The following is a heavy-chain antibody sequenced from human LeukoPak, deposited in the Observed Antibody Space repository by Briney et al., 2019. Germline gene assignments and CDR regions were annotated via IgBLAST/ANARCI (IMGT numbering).Heavy chain of an antibody. CDR3: ASERGRDGAFDI. Sequence: SVTVSCKASGGTFSSYAISWVRQAPGQGLEWMGGIIPIFGTANYAQKFQGRVTITADKSTSTAYMELSSRRSEDTAVYYCASERGRDGAFDIWGQGTMVTVSS. J-gene: IGHJ3*02. CDR2: IIPIFGTA. V-gene: IGHV1-69*06. D-gene: IGHD3-10*01. CDR1: GGTFSSYA.